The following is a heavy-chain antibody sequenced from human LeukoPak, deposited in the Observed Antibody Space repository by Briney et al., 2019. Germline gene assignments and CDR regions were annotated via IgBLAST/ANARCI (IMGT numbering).Heavy chain of an antibody. D-gene: IGHD3-3*01. CDR3: ARDRLGDYDFWSDYYTDAFDI. V-gene: IGHV4-34*01. CDR1: GGSFSGYY. J-gene: IGHJ3*02. CDR2: INHSGST. Sequence: PSETLSLTCAVYGGSFSGYYWSWIRQPPGKGLEWIGEINHSGSTNYNPSLKSRVTISVDTSKNQFSLKLSSVTAADTAVYYCARDRLGDYDFWSDYYTDAFDIWGQGTMVTVSS.